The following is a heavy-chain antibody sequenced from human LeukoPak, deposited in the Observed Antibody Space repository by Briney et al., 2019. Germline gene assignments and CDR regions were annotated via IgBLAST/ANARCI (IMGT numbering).Heavy chain of an antibody. CDR2: IGATSDYT. D-gene: IGHD5-12*01. J-gene: IGHJ4*02. CDR1: GFTFSDYY. CDR3: ARASRYSGYV. V-gene: IGHV3-11*05. Sequence: PGGSLRLSCAASGFTFSDYYMSWVRQALGKGLEWVSYIGATSDYTNYADSVKGRFTISRNNAKNSLYLQMNSLRAEDTAVYYCARASRYSGYVWGQGTLVTVSS.